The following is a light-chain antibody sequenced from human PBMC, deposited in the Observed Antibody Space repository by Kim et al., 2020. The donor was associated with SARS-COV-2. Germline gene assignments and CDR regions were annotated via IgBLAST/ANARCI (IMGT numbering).Light chain of an antibody. J-gene: IGKJ3*01. Sequence: PGDPSTLPVRASPSIVSLFACYQQKPGQTPRLFIYDASNRATGIPARFSGSGSGTDFTLPISSLEPDDFAVYYCQHRDSWPPKFTFGPGTKVDIK. CDR3: QHRDSWPPKFT. CDR2: DAS. V-gene: IGKV3-11*01. CDR1: PSIVSL.